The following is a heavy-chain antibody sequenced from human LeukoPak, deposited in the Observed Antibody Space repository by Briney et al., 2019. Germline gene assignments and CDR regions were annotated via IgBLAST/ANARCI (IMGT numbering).Heavy chain of an antibody. Sequence: PGRSLRLSCAASGFTFSSYSMNWVRQAPGKGLEWVSSISSSSSYIYYADSVKGRFTISRDNAKNSLYLQMNSLRAEDTAVYYCGSAGYGSGSYYPRYWGQGTLVTVSS. CDR2: ISSSSSYI. CDR3: GSAGYGSGSYYPRY. D-gene: IGHD3-10*01. CDR1: GFTFSSYS. J-gene: IGHJ4*02. V-gene: IGHV3-21*01.